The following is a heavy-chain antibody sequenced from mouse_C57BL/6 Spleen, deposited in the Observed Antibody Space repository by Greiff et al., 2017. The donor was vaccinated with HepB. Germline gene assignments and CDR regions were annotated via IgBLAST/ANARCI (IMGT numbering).Heavy chain of an antibody. V-gene: IGHV1-69*01. J-gene: IGHJ4*01. CDR2: IDPSDSYT. Sequence: VKQRPGQGLEWIGEIDPSDSYTNYNQKFKGKSTLTVDKSSSTAYMQLSSLTSEDSAVYYCARRGKSNYYAMDYWGQGTSVTVSS. D-gene: IGHD2-5*01. CDR3: ARRGKSNYYAMDY.